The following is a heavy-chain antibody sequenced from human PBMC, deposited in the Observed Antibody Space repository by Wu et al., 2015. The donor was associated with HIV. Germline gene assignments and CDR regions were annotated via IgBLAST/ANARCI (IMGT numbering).Heavy chain of an antibody. D-gene: IGHD1-1*01. CDR1: GGTFSSYG. Sequence: VQLVQSGAEMKKPGSSVKLSCKASGGTFSSYGVSWVRQAPGQGLEWMGGFTTIFGTANYAQKFQDRVTITADESTGTAYMELRSLRSEDTAVYYCARDLFSAQIGTDYYYYYYMDVWGKGTTVTVSS. V-gene: IGHV1-69*12. J-gene: IGHJ6*03. CDR3: ARDLFSAQIGTDYYYYYYMDV. CDR2: FTTIFGTA.